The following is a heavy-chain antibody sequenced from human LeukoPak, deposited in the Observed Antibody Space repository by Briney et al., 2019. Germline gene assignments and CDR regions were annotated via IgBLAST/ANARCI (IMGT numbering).Heavy chain of an antibody. CDR1: GFTFSTYG. J-gene: IGHJ4*02. CDR3: AKTVGRGGDYFDY. V-gene: IGHV3-23*01. CDR2: MSDSGTNT. D-gene: IGHD3-10*01. Sequence: GGTLRLSCGASGFTFSTYGMTWVRQAPGKGLEWVSGMSDSGTNTYYADSVKGRFTISRDNSKNTLYLQMNSLRAEDTAVYYCAKTVGRGGDYFDYWGQGTLVTVSS.